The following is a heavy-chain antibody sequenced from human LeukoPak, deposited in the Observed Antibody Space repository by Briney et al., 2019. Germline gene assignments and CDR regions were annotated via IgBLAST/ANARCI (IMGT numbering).Heavy chain of an antibody. Sequence: GGSLRLSCAASGFTFSSYGMHWVRQALGKGLEWVAFIRYDGSNKYYADSVKGRFTISRDNSKNTLYLQMNSLRAEDTAEYYCAKSRGYDPGYYYYYMDVWGKGTTVTVSS. CDR3: AKSRGYDPGYYYYYMDV. CDR1: GFTFSSYG. J-gene: IGHJ6*03. D-gene: IGHD5-12*01. CDR2: IRYDGSNK. V-gene: IGHV3-30*02.